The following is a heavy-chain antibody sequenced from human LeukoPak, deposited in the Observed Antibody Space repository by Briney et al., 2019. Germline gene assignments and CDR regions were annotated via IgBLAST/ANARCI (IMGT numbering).Heavy chain of an antibody. CDR1: GFAFNSYE. V-gene: IGHV3-48*03. CDR2: ISESVSNK. Sequence: GGSLRLSCSASGFAFNSYEMNWIRQTPGKGLEWVSYISESVSNKYYADSVKGRFTISRDNAKNSLFLQMNSLRAEDTAVYYCARDYLRSVPYDSHYYGMGIWGQGTTVTVSS. D-gene: IGHD3-22*01. J-gene: IGHJ6*02. CDR3: ARDYLRSVPYDSHYYGMGI.